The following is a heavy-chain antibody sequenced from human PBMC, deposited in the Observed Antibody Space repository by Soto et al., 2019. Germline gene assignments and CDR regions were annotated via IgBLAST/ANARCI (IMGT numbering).Heavy chain of an antibody. CDR2: MSGSGGST. D-gene: IGHD6-19*01. CDR1: GFTFSSYA. CDR3: ARAFWTVAGTRYFDY. Sequence: GGSLRLSCGASGFTFSSYAMSWVRQAPGKGLEWVSVMSGSGGSTYYADSVKGRFTISRDNSKNTLYLQMNSLRAEDTAVYYCARAFWTVAGTRYFDYWGQGTLVTVS. V-gene: IGHV3-23*01. J-gene: IGHJ4*02.